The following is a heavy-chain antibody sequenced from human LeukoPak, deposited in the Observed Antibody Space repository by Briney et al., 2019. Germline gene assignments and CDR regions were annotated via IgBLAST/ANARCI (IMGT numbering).Heavy chain of an antibody. CDR3: ARGAMAGPFDY. V-gene: IGHV3-48*03. CDR2: ISSSASTK. D-gene: IGHD5-18*01. CDR1: GFTFSSYE. J-gene: IGHJ4*02. Sequence: GGPLRLSCAASGFTFSSYEMKWVRQAPGKGLEWVSYISSSASTKYYAGSVKGRFTISRDNAKNSLYLQMNSLRAEDTAVYYCARGAMAGPFDYWGQGTLVIVSS.